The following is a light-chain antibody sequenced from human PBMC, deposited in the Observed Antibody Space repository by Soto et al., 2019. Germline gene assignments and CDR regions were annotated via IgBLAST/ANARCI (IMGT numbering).Light chain of an antibody. CDR3: QQYNDWPKT. Sequence: IVLTQSAATLSVSPGERATLSWGASQSISRNLAWYQQIPGQAPRLLIYGASTRATDIPARFSGSGSGTEFTLTISSLQSEDFAVYHCQQYNDWPKTFGHGTKVDIK. J-gene: IGKJ1*01. CDR1: QSISRN. V-gene: IGKV3-15*01. CDR2: GAS.